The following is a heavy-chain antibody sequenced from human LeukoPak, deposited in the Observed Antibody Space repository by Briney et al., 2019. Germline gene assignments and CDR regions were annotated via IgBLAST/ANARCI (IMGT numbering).Heavy chain of an antibody. D-gene: IGHD5-12*01. CDR3: ASSGLATTSRHY. CDR1: GYSISSGYY. CDR2: IYHSGST. V-gene: IGHV4-38-2*02. Sequence: SETLSLTCTVSGYSISSGYYWGWIREPPGKGLEWIGSIYHSGSTYYNPSLKSRVTISVDTSKNQFSLKLSSVTAADTAVYYCASSGLATTSRHYWGQGTLVTVSS. J-gene: IGHJ4*02.